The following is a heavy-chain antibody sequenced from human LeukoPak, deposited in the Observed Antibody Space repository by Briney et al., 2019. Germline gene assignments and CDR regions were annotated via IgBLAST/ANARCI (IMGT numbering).Heavy chain of an antibody. V-gene: IGHV4-34*01. CDR3: ARGRGRHGDYHYYYYGMDV. J-gene: IGHJ6*02. CDR1: GGSFSGYY. Sequence: SETLSLTCAVYGGSFSGYYWSWIRQPPGKGLEWIGEINHSGSTNYNPSLKSRVTISVDTSKNQFSLKLSSVTAADTAVYYCARGRGRHGDYHYYYYGMDVWGQGTTATVSS. CDR2: INHSGST. D-gene: IGHD4-17*01.